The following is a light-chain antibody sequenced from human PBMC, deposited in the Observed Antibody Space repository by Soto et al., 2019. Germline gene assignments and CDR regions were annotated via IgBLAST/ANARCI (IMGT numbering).Light chain of an antibody. J-gene: IGLJ3*02. Sequence: QTVVTQEPSFSVSPGATVTLTCGLSSGSVSTNNYPSWYQQTPGQAPRTLIYSTYTRSSGVPDRFSASILGNKAALTITGAQAGDESDYYCVLYMGSGIWVFGGGTKVTVL. CDR3: VLYMGSGIWV. CDR2: STY. CDR1: SGSVSTNNY. V-gene: IGLV8-61*01.